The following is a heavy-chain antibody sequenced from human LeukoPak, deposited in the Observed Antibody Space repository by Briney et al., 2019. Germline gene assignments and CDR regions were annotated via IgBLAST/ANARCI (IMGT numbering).Heavy chain of an antibody. V-gene: IGHV1-69*05. D-gene: IGHD6-19*01. J-gene: IGHJ6*03. CDR1: GYTFTSYG. Sequence: GASVKVSCKASGYTFTSYGISWVRQAPGQGLEWMGGIIPIFGTANYAQKFQGRVTITTDESTSTAYMELSSPRSEDTAVYYCARGQYSSGWENYYYYYYMDVWGKGTTVTVSS. CDR3: ARGQYSSGWENYYYYYYMDV. CDR2: IIPIFGTA.